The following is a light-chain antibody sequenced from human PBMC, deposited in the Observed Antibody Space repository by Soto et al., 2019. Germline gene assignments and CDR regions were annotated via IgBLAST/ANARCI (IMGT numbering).Light chain of an antibody. J-gene: IGKJ2*01. CDR3: QQYGGSPLYT. V-gene: IGKV3-20*01. Sequence: EIVLTQSPGPLSLSPGERATLSCRASQSVTSIYFAWYQQKPGRAPRLHIYGASSRATGIPDRFSGSGSGTDFTLAISRLEPEDCAVYYCQQYGGSPLYTFGQGTKLEIK. CDR1: QSVTSIY. CDR2: GAS.